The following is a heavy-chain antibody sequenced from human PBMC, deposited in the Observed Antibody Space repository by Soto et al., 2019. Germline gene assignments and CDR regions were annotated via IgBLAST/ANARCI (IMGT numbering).Heavy chain of an antibody. CDR3: ARATPVFYYSSSWSLDY. V-gene: IGHV4-39*07. CDR1: GGSISSSIYY. D-gene: IGHD6-13*01. CDR2: IFYSGST. J-gene: IGHJ4*02. Sequence: PSETLSLTCTVSGGSISSSIYYWGWIRQPPGKGLEWIGSIFYSGSTYYNPSLKSRVTISVDTSKNQFSLKLSSVTAADTAVYYCARATPVFYYSSSWSLDYWGQGTLVTVSS.